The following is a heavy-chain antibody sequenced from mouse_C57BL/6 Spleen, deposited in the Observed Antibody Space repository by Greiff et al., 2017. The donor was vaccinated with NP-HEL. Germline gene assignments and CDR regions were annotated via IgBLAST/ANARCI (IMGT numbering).Heavy chain of an antibody. D-gene: IGHD1-1*01. CDR2: ISGGGGNT. CDR1: GFTFSSYT. Sequence: EVKLMESGGGLVKPGGSLKLSCAASGFTFSSYTMSWVRQTPEKRLEWVATISGGGGNTYYPDSVKGRFTISRDNAKNTLYLQMSSLRSEDTALYYCARHSPSYYGSSYGYFDVWGTGTTVTVSA. V-gene: IGHV5-9*01. CDR3: ARHSPSYYGSSYGYFDV. J-gene: IGHJ1*03.